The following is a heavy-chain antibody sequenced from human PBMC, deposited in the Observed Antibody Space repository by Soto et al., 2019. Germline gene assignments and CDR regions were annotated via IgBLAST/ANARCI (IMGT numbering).Heavy chain of an antibody. D-gene: IGHD3-22*01. CDR1: GFTFTASA. V-gene: IGHV1-58*01. CDR2: IVVGSGKT. CDR3: GGGGYAKLLYYPSSYYYGMDV. Sequence: QMQLVQSGPEVQKPGTSVKVSCKASGFTFTASAVQWVRQARGQRLEWIGWIVVGSGKTNYAENFRERVTITRDTSKSTAYMGVTGLRSEDTAVYYCGGGGYAKLLYYPSSYYYGMDVWGQGTTVTVSS. J-gene: IGHJ6*02.